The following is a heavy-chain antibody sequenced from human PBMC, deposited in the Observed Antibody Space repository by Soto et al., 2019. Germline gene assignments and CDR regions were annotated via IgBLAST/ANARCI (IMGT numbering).Heavy chain of an antibody. D-gene: IGHD3-3*01. CDR2: INPNSGGT. J-gene: IGHJ6*02. Sequence: RASVKVSCKASGYTFTGYYMHWVRQAPGQGLEWMGWINPNSGGTNYAQKFQGRVTMTRDTSISTAYMELSRLRSDDTAVYYCARSELRFLEWLLAINYYYGMDVWGQGTTVTVSS. V-gene: IGHV1-2*02. CDR1: GYTFTGYY. CDR3: ARSELRFLEWLLAINYYYGMDV.